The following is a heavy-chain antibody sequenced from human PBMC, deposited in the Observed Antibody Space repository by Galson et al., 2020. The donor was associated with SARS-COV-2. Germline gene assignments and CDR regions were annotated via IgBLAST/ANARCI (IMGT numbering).Heavy chain of an antibody. Sequence: SETLSLTCAVSGYSISSGYYWGWIRQPPGKGLEWTGSIYHSGSTYYNPSLKSRVTISVDTSKNQFSLKLSSVTAADTAVYYCARRGRGSSAFDYWGQGTLVTVSS. CDR2: IYHSGST. CDR3: ARRGRGSSAFDY. D-gene: IGHD6-6*01. V-gene: IGHV4-38-2*01. CDR1: GYSISSGYY. J-gene: IGHJ4*02.